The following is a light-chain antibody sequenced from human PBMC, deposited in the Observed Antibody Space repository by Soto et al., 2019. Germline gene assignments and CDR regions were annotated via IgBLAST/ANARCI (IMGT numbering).Light chain of an antibody. J-gene: IGLJ2*01. CDR2: DVS. CDR3: CSYTSSGTNVV. V-gene: IGLV2-14*03. CDR1: SSDIGGYNY. Sequence: QSALTQPASVSGSPGQSITISCTGTSSDIGGYNYVSWYQQYPGKAPKLMIFDVSNRPSGVSDRFSGSKSGNTASLTISGLQAVDEADYYCCSYTSSGTNVVFGGGTKRTVL.